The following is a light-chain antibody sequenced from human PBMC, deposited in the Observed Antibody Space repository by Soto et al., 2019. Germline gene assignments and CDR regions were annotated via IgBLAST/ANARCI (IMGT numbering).Light chain of an antibody. Sequence: QSVLKQPPSVSGAPWQRVTISCTGSSSNIGAGYDVHWYQQLPGTAPKLLIYGNSNRPSGVPDRFSGSKSGTSASLAITGLQAEDEADYYCQSYDSSLSGYVFGTGTKVTVL. CDR3: QSYDSSLSGYV. CDR2: GNS. CDR1: SSNIGAGYD. J-gene: IGLJ1*01. V-gene: IGLV1-40*01.